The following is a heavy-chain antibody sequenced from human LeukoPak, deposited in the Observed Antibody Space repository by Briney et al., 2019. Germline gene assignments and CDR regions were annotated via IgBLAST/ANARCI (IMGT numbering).Heavy chain of an antibody. Sequence: PGGSLRLSCAASGFTFSSYAMHWVRQAPGKGLEYVSAISSNGGSTYYANSVKGRFSISRDNSKNTLYVQMGSLRAEDMAVYYCARVGAHDAFHIWGQGTMVTVSS. CDR3: ARVGAHDAFHI. J-gene: IGHJ3*02. CDR2: ISSNGGST. V-gene: IGHV3-64*01. D-gene: IGHD4/OR15-4a*01. CDR1: GFTFSSYA.